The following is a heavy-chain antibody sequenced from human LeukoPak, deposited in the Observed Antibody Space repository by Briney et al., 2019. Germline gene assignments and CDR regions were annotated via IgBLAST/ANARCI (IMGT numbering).Heavy chain of an antibody. Sequence: GGSLRLSCAASGFNFANHAMSWVRKTAGKGREWVSAISGGGDITYYADSVKGRFTISRDNSKDTLFLQMHSLRPGDTAVYYCVREDTPATANYWGQGTLVTISS. V-gene: IGHV3-23*01. D-gene: IGHD2-21*02. J-gene: IGHJ4*02. CDR3: VREDTPATANY. CDR2: ISGGGDIT. CDR1: GFNFANHA.